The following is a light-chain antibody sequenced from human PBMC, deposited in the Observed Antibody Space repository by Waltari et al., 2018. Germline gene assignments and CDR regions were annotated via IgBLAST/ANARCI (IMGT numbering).Light chain of an antibody. J-gene: IGKJ1*01. Sequence: EIVLTQSPGTLSLSPGERATLSCRASQTVTGSYLAWYQQKPGQAPRLLIYGASIRATGIPDRFSGSGSGTDFTLTFSRLEPEDFAVYYCQDSATFGQGTKVEIK. V-gene: IGKV3-20*01. CDR2: GAS. CDR3: QDSAT. CDR1: QTVTGSY.